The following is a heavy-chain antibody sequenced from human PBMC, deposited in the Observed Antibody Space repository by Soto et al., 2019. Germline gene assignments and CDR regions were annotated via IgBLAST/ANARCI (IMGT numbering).Heavy chain of an antibody. V-gene: IGHV1-3*05. CDR3: ARSIVLVTALDY. CDR1: GYTFTSYA. CDR2: INAGNGNT. Sequence: QVQLVQSGAEEKKPGASVKVSCKASGYTFTSYAMHWVRQAPGQRLEWMGWINAGNGNTKYSQKFQGRVTITRDTSATTAYMEMRSLRAEDTAVYYCARSIVLVTALDYWGQGTLVTVSS. J-gene: IGHJ4*02. D-gene: IGHD2-21*02.